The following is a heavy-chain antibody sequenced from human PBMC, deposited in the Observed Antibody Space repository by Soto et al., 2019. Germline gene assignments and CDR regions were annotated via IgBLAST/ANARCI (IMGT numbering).Heavy chain of an antibody. CDR2: VKSKSEGGTT. J-gene: IGHJ4*02. V-gene: IGHV3-15*05. CDR1: GFIFRDAW. D-gene: IGHD2-21*01. Sequence: GGSLRLSCAASGFIFRDAWISWVRQAPGKGLEWIGRVKSKSEGGTTDYAALVKGRFTVSRDDSINTVSLQMDSLKMEDTAVYFCVAGSPFEYWGQGTPVTVSS. CDR3: VAGSPFEY.